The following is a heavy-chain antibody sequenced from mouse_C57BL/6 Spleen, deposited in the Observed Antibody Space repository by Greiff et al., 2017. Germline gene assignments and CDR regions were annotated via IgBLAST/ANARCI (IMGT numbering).Heavy chain of an antibody. D-gene: IGHD1-1*01. CDR3: AREGYYYGSSYGYFDV. CDR1: GYSITSGYY. V-gene: IGHV3-6*01. J-gene: IGHJ1*03. CDR2: ISYDGSN. Sequence: EVQVVESGPGLVKPSQSLSLTCSVTGYSITSGYYWNWIRQFPGNKLEWMGYISYDGSNNYNPSLKNRISITRDTSKNQFFLKLNSVTTEDTATYYCAREGYYYGSSYGYFDVWGTGTTVTVSS.